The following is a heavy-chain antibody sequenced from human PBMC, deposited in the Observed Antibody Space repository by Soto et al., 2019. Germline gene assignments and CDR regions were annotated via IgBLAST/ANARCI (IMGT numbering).Heavy chain of an antibody. V-gene: IGHV1-69*13. D-gene: IGHD2-21*02. CDR3: ARDRAVVVTEDAFDI. Sequence: SVKVSCKASGGTFSSYAISWVRRAPGQGLEWMGGIIPIFGTANYAQKFQGRVTITADESTSTAYMELSSLRSEDTAVYYCARDRAVVVTEDAFDIWGQGTMVTVSS. CDR1: GGTFSSYA. CDR2: IIPIFGTA. J-gene: IGHJ3*02.